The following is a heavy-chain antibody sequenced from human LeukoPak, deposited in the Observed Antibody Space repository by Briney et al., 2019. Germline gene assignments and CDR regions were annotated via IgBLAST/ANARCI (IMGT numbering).Heavy chain of an antibody. J-gene: IGHJ4*02. CDR1: GFTFSSYS. D-gene: IGHD3-22*01. V-gene: IGHV3-48*04. Sequence: PGRSLRLSCAASGFTFSSYSMNWVRQAPGKGLEWVSYISSSSSTIYYADSVKGRFTISRDNAKNSLYLQMNSLRAEDTAVYYCARGPHRTYYYDSSGYYPQNSIVSISFSLYFDYWGQGTLVTVSS. CDR3: ARGPHRTYYYDSSGYYPQNSIVSISFSLYFDY. CDR2: ISSSSSTI.